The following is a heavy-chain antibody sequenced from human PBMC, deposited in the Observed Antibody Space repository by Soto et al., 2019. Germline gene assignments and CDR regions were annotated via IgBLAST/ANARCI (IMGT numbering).Heavy chain of an antibody. CDR2: ISYSGNT. V-gene: IGHV4-31*03. J-gene: IGHJ3*02. CDR3: ARTSIFGVVLNAFDI. D-gene: IGHD3-3*01. Sequence: QVQLQESGPGLVKPSQTLSLTCTVSGGCFSGGGYYWSWIRQHPGKGLEWMGYISYSGNTKYKPSLQSRITISVDTSENQFSLRLSSVTAADTAIYFGARTSIFGVVLNAFDIWGQGTRVTVSS. CDR1: GGCFSGGGYY.